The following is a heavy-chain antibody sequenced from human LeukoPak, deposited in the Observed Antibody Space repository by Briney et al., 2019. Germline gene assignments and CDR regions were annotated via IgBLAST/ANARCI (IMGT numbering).Heavy chain of an antibody. CDR1: EGTFSSYA. V-gene: IGHV1-69*05. CDR3: ARDGYTFGGVKTRFDY. D-gene: IGHD3-16*01. CDR2: IIPIFGTA. Sequence: SVKVSCKVSEGTFSSYAISWVRQAPGQGLEWMGGIIPIFGTANYAQKFQGRVTMTTDTSTNTAYMELRSLRSDDTAVYYCARDGYTFGGVKTRFDYWGQGTLVTASS. J-gene: IGHJ4*02.